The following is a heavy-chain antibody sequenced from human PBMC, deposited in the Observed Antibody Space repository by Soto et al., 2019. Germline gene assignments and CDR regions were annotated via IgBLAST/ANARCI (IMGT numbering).Heavy chain of an antibody. CDR2: IYSGGGT. CDR3: ARDIACSSSSCQGDNFDI. J-gene: IGHJ3*02. V-gene: IGHV3-53*01. CDR1: GLTFSNNY. D-gene: IGHD2-2*01. Sequence: PGGSLRLSCATSGLTFSNNYMYWVRQAPGKGLEWVSLIYSGGGTHYADFVNGRFIISRDNSKNTLHLQMDKLRAEDTAIYYCARDIACSSSSCQGDNFDIWGRGTLVTVSS.